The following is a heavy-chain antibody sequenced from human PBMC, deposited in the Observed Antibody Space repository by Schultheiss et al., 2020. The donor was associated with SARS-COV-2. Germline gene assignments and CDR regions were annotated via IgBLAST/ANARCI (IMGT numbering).Heavy chain of an antibody. CDR3: ARLWGVATYWADYYYYGMDV. V-gene: IGHV4-59*08. Sequence: SETLSLTCAVYGGSFSGYYWSWIRQPPGKGLEWIGYIYYSGSTNYNPSLKSRVTISVDTSKNQFSLKLSSVTAADTAVYYCARLWGVATYWADYYYYGMDVWGQGTTVTVSS. CDR1: GGSFSGYY. CDR2: IYYSGST. D-gene: IGHD5-12*01. J-gene: IGHJ6*02.